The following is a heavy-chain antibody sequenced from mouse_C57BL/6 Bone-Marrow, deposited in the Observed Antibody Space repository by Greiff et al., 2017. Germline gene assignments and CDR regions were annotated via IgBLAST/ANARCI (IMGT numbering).Heavy chain of an antibody. CDR3: AIDYCSSYWYFDF. J-gene: IGHJ1*03. Sequence: QVQLKQSGPELVKPGASVKLSCKASGYTFTSYDINWVKQRPGQGLEWIGWIYPKDGSTKYNEKFKGKATLTVDTYSSTAYMELHRLTSEDSAVYFCAIDYCSSYWYFDFWVTGTTVTVSS. D-gene: IGHD1-1*01. CDR1: GYTFTSYD. CDR2: IYPKDGST. V-gene: IGHV1-85*01.